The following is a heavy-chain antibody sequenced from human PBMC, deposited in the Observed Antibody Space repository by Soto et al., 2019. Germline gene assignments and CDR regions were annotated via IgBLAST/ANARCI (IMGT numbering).Heavy chain of an antibody. D-gene: IGHD3-22*01. CDR3: SRVGYSSTGTSLHFHGLDV. CDR1: GYNFTSHY. Sequence: ASVKVSCKTSGYNFTSHYIHWVRQAPGQRLESMGIIYPRGGSTIYAQKFQGKVTMTRDTSTPTLYMELSSLRSEDTAIYYCSRVGYSSTGTSLHFHGLDVWGQGTTVTVSS. V-gene: IGHV1-46*01. J-gene: IGHJ6*02. CDR2: IYPRGGST.